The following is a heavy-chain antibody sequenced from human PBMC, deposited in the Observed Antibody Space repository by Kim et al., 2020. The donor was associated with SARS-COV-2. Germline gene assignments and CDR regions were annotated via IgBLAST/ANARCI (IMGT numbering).Heavy chain of an antibody. CDR1: GGSISSSNW. D-gene: IGHD3-16*01. CDR2: IYHSGST. V-gene: IGHV4-4*02. Sequence: SETLSLTCAVSGGSISSSNWWSWVRQPPGKGLEWIGEIYHSGSTNYNPSLKSRVTISVDKSKNQFSLKLSTVTAADTAVYYCAREGGAAYNCFVYWGQGTLVTVSS. J-gene: IGHJ4*02. CDR3: AREGGAAYNCFVY.